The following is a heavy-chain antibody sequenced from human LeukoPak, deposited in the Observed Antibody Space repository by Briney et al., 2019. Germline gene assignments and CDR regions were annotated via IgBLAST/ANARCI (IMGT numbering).Heavy chain of an antibody. CDR1: GGSISSSSYY. Sequence: PSQTLSLTCTVSGGSISSSSYYSGWLRQPPGKGPEWIGSIYYSGTTYYTPSLKSRVTMSVDMSRNQFSLKLSSVTAADTAVYYCARHGYSYSLYYFDYWGQGTLVTVSS. D-gene: IGHD5-18*01. CDR2: IYYSGTT. V-gene: IGHV4-39*01. CDR3: ARHGYSYSLYYFDY. J-gene: IGHJ4*02.